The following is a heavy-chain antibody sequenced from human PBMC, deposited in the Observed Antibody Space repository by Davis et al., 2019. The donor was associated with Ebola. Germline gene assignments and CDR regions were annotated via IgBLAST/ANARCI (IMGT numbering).Heavy chain of an antibody. V-gene: IGHV3-48*02. CDR2: ISSSSSTI. D-gene: IGHD3-16*02. CDR1: GFTFSSYS. CDR3: ARARYYDYIWGSYRPTAYLDY. Sequence: GESLKISCAASGFTFSSYSMNWVRQAPGKGLEWVSSISSSSSTIYYADSVKGRFTISRDNAKNSLYLQMNSLRDEDTAVYYCARARYYDYIWGSYRPTAYLDYWGQGTLVTVSS. J-gene: IGHJ4*02.